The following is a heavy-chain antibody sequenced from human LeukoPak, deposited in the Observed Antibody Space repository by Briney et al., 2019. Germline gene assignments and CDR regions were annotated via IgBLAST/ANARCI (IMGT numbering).Heavy chain of an antibody. J-gene: IGHJ3*02. CDR3: ARGGLLDAFDI. CDR1: GFTFSSYS. Sequence: GGSLRLSCAASGFTFSSYSMNWVRQAPGKGLEWVSSISSSDTYIYHADSVKGRFTISRDNAKNSLYLQMNSLRAEDTAVYYCARGGLLDAFDIWGQGTMVTVSS. D-gene: IGHD4/OR15-4a*01. CDR2: ISSSDTYI. V-gene: IGHV3-21*01.